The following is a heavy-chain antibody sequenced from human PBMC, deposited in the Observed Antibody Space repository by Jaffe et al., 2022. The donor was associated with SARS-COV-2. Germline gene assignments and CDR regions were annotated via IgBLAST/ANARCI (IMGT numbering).Heavy chain of an antibody. CDR3: ARTRVVSRALSTYYGMDV. D-gene: IGHD2-8*02. CDR1: GGSISSGSDY. V-gene: IGHV4-61*02. Sequence: QVQLQESGPGLVKPSQTLSLTCTVSGGSISSGSDYWSWIRQPAGKGLEWIGRIYSSGRTNYNPSLKSRVTISVDTSMNQFSLELSSVTAADTAVYYCARTRVVSRALSTYYGMDVWGQGTTVTVSS. CDR2: IYSSGRT. J-gene: IGHJ6*02.